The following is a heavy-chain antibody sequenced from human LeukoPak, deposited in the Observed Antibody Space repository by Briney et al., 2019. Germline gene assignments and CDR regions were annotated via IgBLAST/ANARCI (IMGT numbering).Heavy chain of an antibody. D-gene: IGHD5-12*01. CDR3: ARVVGGYDLSWFDP. CDR1: GGSISSHY. Sequence: SETLSLTCTVSGGSISSHYWSWIRQPPGKGLEWIGYIYYSGSTNYNPSLKSRVTISVDTSKNQFSLKLSSVTAADTAVYYCARVVGGYDLSWFDPWGQGTLVTVSS. CDR2: IYYSGST. V-gene: IGHV4-59*08. J-gene: IGHJ5*02.